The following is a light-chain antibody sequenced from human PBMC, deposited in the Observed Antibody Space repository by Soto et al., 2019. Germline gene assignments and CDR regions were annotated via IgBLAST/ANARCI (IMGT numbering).Light chain of an antibody. CDR1: SSDVGGYNY. Sequence: QSALTQPASVSGSPGQSITISCTGTSSDVGGYNYVSWYQQHPGKAPKLMIYEVSNRPSRVSNRFSGSKSGNTASLTISGLQAEDEATYYCQSCDSSLSGSGVFGTGTKVTVL. V-gene: IGLV2-14*01. CDR3: QSCDSSLSGSGV. J-gene: IGLJ1*01. CDR2: EVS.